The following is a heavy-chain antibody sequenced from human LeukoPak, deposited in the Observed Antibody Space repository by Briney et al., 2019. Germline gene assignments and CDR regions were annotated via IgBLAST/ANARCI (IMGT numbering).Heavy chain of an antibody. V-gene: IGHV3-11*01. D-gene: IGHD3-22*01. Sequence: GGSLRLSCAASGFTFSDYHMAWIRQPPGKGLEWVSYMSGGSYTIHYADSVKGRFTISRDNSKNTLYLQMNSLRAEDTAVYYCAKEAYYYDSSGYELDYWGQGTLVTVSS. CDR1: GFTFSDYH. CDR2: MSGGSYTI. CDR3: AKEAYYYDSSGYELDY. J-gene: IGHJ4*02.